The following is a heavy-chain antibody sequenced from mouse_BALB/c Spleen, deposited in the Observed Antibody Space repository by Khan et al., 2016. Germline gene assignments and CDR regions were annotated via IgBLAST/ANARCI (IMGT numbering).Heavy chain of an antibody. Sequence: QIQLVQSGPELKKPGETVKISCKASEYTFTNYGMNWVKQAPGKGLKWMGWINTNTGEPTYAEEFKGRFAFSLEASDSTAYLQINNLKNEDSATXSCARTAAYPYYAMASWGPGTSVTVSS. CDR3: ARTAAYPYYAMAS. CDR2: INTNTGEP. J-gene: IGHJ4*01. D-gene: IGHD2-10*01. CDR1: EYTFTNYG. V-gene: IGHV9-3*02.